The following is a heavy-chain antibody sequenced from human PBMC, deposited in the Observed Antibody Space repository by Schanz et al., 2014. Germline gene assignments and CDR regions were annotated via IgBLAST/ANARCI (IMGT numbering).Heavy chain of an antibody. Sequence: EVQLLESGGGLVQPGGSLRLSCTASGFGFSSYSMNWVRQAPGKGLEWVSYISDSGTYTNYADSVKGRFTISRDSSKNTLFLQMNSLRTEDTAVYYCARLDPYCRSGTCSRAFDFWGQGTLVTVSS. D-gene: IGHD2-15*01. J-gene: IGHJ4*02. CDR1: GFGFSSYS. V-gene: IGHV3-48*04. CDR2: ISDSGTYT. CDR3: ARLDPYCRSGTCSRAFDF.